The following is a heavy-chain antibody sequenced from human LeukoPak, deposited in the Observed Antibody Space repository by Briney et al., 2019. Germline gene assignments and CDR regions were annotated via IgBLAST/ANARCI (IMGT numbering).Heavy chain of an antibody. CDR3: AREGTAGTNLNWFDP. Sequence: SETLSLTCTVSGGSISSYYWSWIRQPPGKGLERIGYISYSGSTNFNPSLKSRVTISVDTPKNQFSLKLSSVTAADTAVYYCAREGTAGTNLNWFDPWGQGTLVTVSS. CDR2: ISYSGST. V-gene: IGHV4-59*01. J-gene: IGHJ5*02. D-gene: IGHD1-1*01. CDR1: GGSISSYY.